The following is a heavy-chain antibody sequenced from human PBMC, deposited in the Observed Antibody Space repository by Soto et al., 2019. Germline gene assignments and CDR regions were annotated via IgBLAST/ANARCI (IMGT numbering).Heavy chain of an antibody. V-gene: IGHV3-21*01. CDR3: ARGWLRDPWMY. Sequence: EVQLVESGGGLVKPGGSLSLSCAASGFTFSTYNMNWVRQAPGKGLEWVASISSTSVYMYYANSLTGRFTISRANAKSSLYLQVNSLRAEDTAVYYCARGWLRDPWMYWGQGTLVTVSS. CDR2: ISSTSVYM. D-gene: IGHD5-12*01. CDR1: GFTFSTYN. J-gene: IGHJ4*02.